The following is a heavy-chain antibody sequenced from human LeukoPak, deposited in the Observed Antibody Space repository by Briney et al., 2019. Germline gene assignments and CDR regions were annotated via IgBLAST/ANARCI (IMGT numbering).Heavy chain of an antibody. J-gene: IGHJ4*02. D-gene: IGHD3-22*01. CDR1: GYRFTNYW. CDR2: IYPGDSDT. CDR3: ARRLTPGESSGYYLDY. Sequence: GESLKISCKGSGYRFTNYWIAWVRQMPGKGLEWVGIIYPGDSDTRYSPSFQGQVTISADKSISTAYLQWSTLKASDTAMYYCARRLTPGESSGYYLDYWGQGTLVTVSS. V-gene: IGHV5-51*01.